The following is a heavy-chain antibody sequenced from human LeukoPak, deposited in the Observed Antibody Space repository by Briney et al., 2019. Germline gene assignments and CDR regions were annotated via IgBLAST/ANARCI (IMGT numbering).Heavy chain of an antibody. CDR1: GLIVSSNY. V-gene: IGHV3-53*05. D-gene: IGHD6-19*01. Sequence: AGGSLRLSCVVSGLIVSSNYMSWVRQAPGKGLECVSVIYSGGSTYYADSVKGRFTISRDNAKNSLYLQMNSLRADDTALYFCAKGTGYSSGSYDYWGQGTLVTVSS. J-gene: IGHJ4*02. CDR2: IYSGGST. CDR3: AKGTGYSSGSYDY.